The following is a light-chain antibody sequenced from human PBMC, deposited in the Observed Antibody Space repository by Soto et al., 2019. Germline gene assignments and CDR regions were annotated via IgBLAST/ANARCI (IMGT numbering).Light chain of an antibody. V-gene: IGKV1-8*01. Sequence: AIRMTQSPSSLSASTVDRVTITCRASQGISSYLAWYQQKPGKAPKLLIYAASTLQSGVPSRFSGSGSGTEFTLTLSCLQSEDFATYYCQQYYSYPPWTFGQGTKVDIK. CDR1: QGISSY. CDR2: AAS. CDR3: QQYYSYPPWT. J-gene: IGKJ1*01.